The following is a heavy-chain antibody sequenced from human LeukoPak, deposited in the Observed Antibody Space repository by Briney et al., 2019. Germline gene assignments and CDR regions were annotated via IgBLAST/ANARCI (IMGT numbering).Heavy chain of an antibody. CDR3: ARDEYYYDSSGYSLFDY. CDR1: GYTFSGYY. Sequence: ASVKVSCKASGYTFSGYYIHWVRQAPGQGLEWMGRINPNNGGTNYAQKFQGRVTMTRDMSTSTAYMELRSLRSDDTAVYYCARDEYYYDSSGYSLFDYWGQGTLVTVSS. V-gene: IGHV1-2*06. CDR2: INPNNGGT. D-gene: IGHD3-22*01. J-gene: IGHJ4*02.